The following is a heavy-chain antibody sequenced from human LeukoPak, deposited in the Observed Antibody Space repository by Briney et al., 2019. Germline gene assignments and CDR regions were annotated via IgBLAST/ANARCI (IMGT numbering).Heavy chain of an antibody. J-gene: IGHJ4*02. CDR1: GFAFNSYW. V-gene: IGHV3-7*03. CDR3: ANEEWYRFDY. CDR2: MDGGGSAT. Sequence: GGSLRLSCAASGFAFNSYWMSWVRQTPGKGLEWVATMDGGGSATYYVDSVKGRFTITRDNAKDSLFLQMNSLRAEDTALYYCANEEWYRFDYWGQGTLVTVPS. D-gene: IGHD2-8*01.